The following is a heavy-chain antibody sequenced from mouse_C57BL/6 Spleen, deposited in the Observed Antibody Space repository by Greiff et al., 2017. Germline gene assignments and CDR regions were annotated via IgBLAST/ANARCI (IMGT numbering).Heavy chain of an antibody. CDR2: IYPRSGNT. CDR1: GYTFTSYG. V-gene: IGHV1-81*01. J-gene: IGHJ3*01. D-gene: IGHD2-4*01. Sequence: QVQLQQSGAELARPGASVKLSCKASGYTFTSYGISWVKQRTGQGLEWIGEIYPRSGNTYYNEKFKGKATLTADKSSSTAYMELRSLTSEDSAVYFCARWWYDYDEFAYWGQGTLVTVSA. CDR3: ARWWYDYDEFAY.